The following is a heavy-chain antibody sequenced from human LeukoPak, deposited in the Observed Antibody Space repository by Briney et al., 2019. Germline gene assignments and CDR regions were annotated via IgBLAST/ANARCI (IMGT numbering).Heavy chain of an antibody. Sequence: VASVKVSCKASGYTFTSYAMNWVRQAPGQGLEWMGWINTNTGNPTYAQGFTGRSVFSLDTSVSTAYLQISSLKAEDTAVYYCARDLEDIVVVPADWGQGTLVTVSS. J-gene: IGHJ4*02. CDR3: ARDLEDIVVVPAD. V-gene: IGHV7-4-1*02. CDR1: GYTFTSYA. CDR2: INTNTGNP. D-gene: IGHD2-2*01.